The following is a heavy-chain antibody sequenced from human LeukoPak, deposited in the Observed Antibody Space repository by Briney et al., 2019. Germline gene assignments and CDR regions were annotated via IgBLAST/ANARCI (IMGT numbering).Heavy chain of an antibody. Sequence: ASVKVSCKASGYTFTGYYMHWVRQAPGQGLEWMGWINPNSGGTNYAQKFQGRVTTTRDTSISTAYMELSRLRSDDTAVYYCARELTDYYYGMDVWGQGTTVTVSS. CDR2: INPNSGGT. J-gene: IGHJ6*02. V-gene: IGHV1-2*02. D-gene: IGHD3-9*01. CDR3: ARELTDYYYGMDV. CDR1: GYTFTGYY.